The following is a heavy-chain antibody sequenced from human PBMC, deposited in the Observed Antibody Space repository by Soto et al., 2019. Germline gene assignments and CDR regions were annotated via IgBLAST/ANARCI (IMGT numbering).Heavy chain of an antibody. Sequence: PSETLSLTCTVSGGSISSYYWSWIRQPPGKGLEWIGYIYYSGSTNYNPSLKSRVTISVDTSKNQFSLKLSSVTAADTSVYYCASASYDGYSYGPNWFDPWGQGTLVTVSS. V-gene: IGHV4-59*01. D-gene: IGHD5-18*01. J-gene: IGHJ5*02. CDR2: IYYSGST. CDR3: ASASYDGYSYGPNWFDP. CDR1: GGSISSYY.